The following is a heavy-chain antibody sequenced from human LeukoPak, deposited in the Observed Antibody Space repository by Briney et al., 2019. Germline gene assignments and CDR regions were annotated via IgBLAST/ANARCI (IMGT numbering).Heavy chain of an antibody. CDR1: GYTFTGYY. CDR2: INPNSGGT. D-gene: IGHD2-15*01. J-gene: IGHJ6*02. Sequence: ASVKVSCKASGYTFTGYYMHWVRQAPGQGLEWMGWINPNSGGTNYAQKFQGRVTMTRDTSISTAYMELSRLRSDDTAVYYCARRYCSGGSCPGRGMDVWGQGTTVTVSS. V-gene: IGHV1-2*02. CDR3: ARRYCSGGSCPGRGMDV.